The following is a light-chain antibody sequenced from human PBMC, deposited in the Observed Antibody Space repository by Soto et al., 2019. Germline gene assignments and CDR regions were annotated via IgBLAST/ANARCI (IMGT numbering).Light chain of an antibody. CDR2: SNN. J-gene: IGLJ1*01. CDR3: AAWDDSLNGYV. Sequence: QSVLTQPPSASGTPGRRVVISCSGSSSNIGSNTVNWYQQLPGTAPKLLIYSNNHRPSGVPDRFSGSKSGTSASLAISGLQSDDEADYYCAAWDDSLNGYVFATGTKVTV. CDR1: SSNIGSNT. V-gene: IGLV1-44*01.